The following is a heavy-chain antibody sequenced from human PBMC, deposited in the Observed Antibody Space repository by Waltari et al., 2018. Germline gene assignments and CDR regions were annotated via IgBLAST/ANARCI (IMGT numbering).Heavy chain of an antibody. D-gene: IGHD3-22*01. J-gene: IGHJ6*02. Sequence: EVQLLESGGGLVQPGGYLRLSCAVSGSTHSRCAMSWVRHALGKGLEWVSSIRGGGGSITYADSVKGRFTISRDNSKNTLYLQMNSLRADDTAVYYCAKYYYEHSYYGLDVWGQGTTVTVSS. CDR3: AKYYYEHSYYGLDV. CDR2: IRGGGGSI. CDR1: GSTHSRCA. V-gene: IGHV3-23*01.